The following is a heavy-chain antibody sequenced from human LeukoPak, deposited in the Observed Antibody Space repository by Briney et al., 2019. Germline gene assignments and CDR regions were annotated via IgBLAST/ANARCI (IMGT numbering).Heavy chain of an antibody. Sequence: SETLSLTCSVSGGSISTYYWNWIRQPPGKGLEWIGYIYHSGSTNYNPSLQSRVTISVDTSKNQFSLNLNSVTAADTAVYYCARGGAARLHFQNWGQGTLVTVSS. CDR3: ARGGAARLHFQN. J-gene: IGHJ1*01. V-gene: IGHV4-59*01. CDR2: IYHSGST. D-gene: IGHD6-6*01. CDR1: GGSISTYY.